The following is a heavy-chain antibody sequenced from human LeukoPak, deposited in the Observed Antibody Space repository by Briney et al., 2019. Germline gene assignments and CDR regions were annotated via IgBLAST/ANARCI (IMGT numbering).Heavy chain of an antibody. CDR2: IKQDGNEK. CDR1: GFTFSRYC. D-gene: IGHD4-17*01. J-gene: IGHJ5*02. Sequence: PGGSLRLSCAASGFTFSRYCMSWVRQAPGKGLEWLATIKQDGNEKFYVDSVKGRFTISRDNAKNSLYLQMSSLRAGDTAIYYCARDGPDYGDFNWFAPWGQGTLVTVSS. CDR3: ARDGPDYGDFNWFAP. V-gene: IGHV3-7*01.